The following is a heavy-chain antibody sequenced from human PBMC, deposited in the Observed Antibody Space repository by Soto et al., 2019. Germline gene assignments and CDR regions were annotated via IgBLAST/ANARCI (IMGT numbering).Heavy chain of an antibody. CDR2: INHSGST. Sequence: QVQLQQWGAGLLKPSETLSLTCAVYGGSFSGYYWSWIRQPPGKGLEWIGEINHSGSTNYNPSLKSRVTISVDTSKNQFSLKLSSVTAADTAVYYCARGVPYYYGSGSRVNYFDYWGQGTLVTVSS. D-gene: IGHD3-10*01. V-gene: IGHV4-34*01. CDR3: ARGVPYYYGSGSRVNYFDY. J-gene: IGHJ4*02. CDR1: GGSFSGYY.